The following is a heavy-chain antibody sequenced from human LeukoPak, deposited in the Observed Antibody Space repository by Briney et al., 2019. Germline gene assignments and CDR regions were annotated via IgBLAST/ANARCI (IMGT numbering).Heavy chain of an antibody. CDR1: GFTFSDYY. CDR3: ARMMVRGPFDY. D-gene: IGHD3-10*01. CDR2: ISSSSSYT. Sequence: GGSLTLSCAASGFTFSDYYMSWIRQAPGKGLEWVSYISSSSSYTNYADSVKGRFTISRDNAKNSLYLQMNSLRAEDTAVYYCARMMVRGPFDYWGQGTLVTVSS. J-gene: IGHJ4*02. V-gene: IGHV3-11*03.